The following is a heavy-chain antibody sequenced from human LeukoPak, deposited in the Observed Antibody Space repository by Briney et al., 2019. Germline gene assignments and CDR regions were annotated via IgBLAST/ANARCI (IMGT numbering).Heavy chain of an antibody. CDR2: IYWDEDK. J-gene: IGHJ4*02. CDR1: GFSFSTSGVG. CDR3: ARSPYYDILTGSRGTFDY. V-gene: IGHV2-5*02. Sequence: ESGPTLVNPTQTLTLTCTFSGFSFSTSGVGVGWIRQPPGKALEWLAVIYWDEDKRYRPSLKSRLTITKVTSKNQVVLTMTNMDPVDTATYYCARSPYYDILTGSRGTFDYWGRGILVTVSS. D-gene: IGHD3-9*01.